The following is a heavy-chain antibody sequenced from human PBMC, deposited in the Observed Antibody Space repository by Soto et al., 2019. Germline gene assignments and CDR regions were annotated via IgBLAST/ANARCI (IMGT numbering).Heavy chain of an antibody. CDR3: ARRDRGYDLDY. CDR2: IYYSGST. Sequence: SETLSLTCTVSGGSISSYYWSWIRQPPGKGLEWIGYIYYSGSTNYNPSLKSRVTISVDTSKNQFSLKLSSVTAADTAVYYCARRDRGYDLDYWGQGTLVTVSS. CDR1: GGSISSYY. D-gene: IGHD5-12*01. J-gene: IGHJ4*02. V-gene: IGHV4-59*01.